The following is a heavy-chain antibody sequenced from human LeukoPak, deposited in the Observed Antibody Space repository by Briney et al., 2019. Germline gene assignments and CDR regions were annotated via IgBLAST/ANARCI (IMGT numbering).Heavy chain of an antibody. CDR2: ISAYNGNT. D-gene: IGHD6-13*01. J-gene: IGHJ4*02. CDR3: ARDGQLPGYSSSWYYFDY. CDR1: GYTFTSYG. Sequence: ASVKVSCKASGYTFTSYGISWVRQAPGQGLEWMGWISAYNGNTNYAQKLQGRVTMTTDTSTSTAYMELRSLRPDDTAVYYCARDGQLPGYSSSWYYFDYWGQGTLVTVSS. V-gene: IGHV1-18*01.